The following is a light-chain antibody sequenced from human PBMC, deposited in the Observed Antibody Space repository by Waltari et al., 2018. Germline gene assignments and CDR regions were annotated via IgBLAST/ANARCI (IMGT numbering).Light chain of an antibody. Sequence: QSALTQPPSASGAPGQSVTLSCPGTSSDVGGYKYISWYQPHPGKSPKLMIYEVSKRPPRVPHRFSGSNSGNTASLTVSGLQAEDEADYYCSSYAGSNKLVFGGGTKLTVL. CDR3: SSYAGSNKLV. J-gene: IGLJ2*01. CDR2: EVS. V-gene: IGLV2-8*01. CDR1: SSDVGGYKY.